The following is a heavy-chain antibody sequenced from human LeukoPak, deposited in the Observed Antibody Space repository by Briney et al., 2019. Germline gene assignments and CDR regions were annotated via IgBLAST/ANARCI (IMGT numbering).Heavy chain of an antibody. CDR3: ARAPIRNYDFWTH. D-gene: IGHD3-3*01. CDR1: GYTFTSYD. Sequence: ASVKVSCKASGYTFTSYDINWVRQATGQGLEWMGWMNPNSGNTGYAQKFQGRVTITADKSTSTAYMELSSLRSEDTAVYYCARAPIRNYDFWTHWGQGTLVTVSS. J-gene: IGHJ4*02. V-gene: IGHV1-8*01. CDR2: MNPNSGNT.